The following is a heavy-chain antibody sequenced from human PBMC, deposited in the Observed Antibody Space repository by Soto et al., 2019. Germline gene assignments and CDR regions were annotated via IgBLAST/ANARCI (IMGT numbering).Heavy chain of an antibody. D-gene: IGHD3-10*01. V-gene: IGHV4-39*01. CDR1: GGSISSSSYY. CDR3: ARSVGYYYGSGSYYPDY. J-gene: IGHJ4*02. CDR2: IYYSGST. Sequence: SETLSLTCTVSGGSISSSSYYWGWIRQPPGKGLEWIGSIYYSGSTYYNPSLKSRVTISVDTSKNQFSLKLSSVTAADTAVYYCARSVGYYYGSGSYYPDYWGQGTLVTVSS.